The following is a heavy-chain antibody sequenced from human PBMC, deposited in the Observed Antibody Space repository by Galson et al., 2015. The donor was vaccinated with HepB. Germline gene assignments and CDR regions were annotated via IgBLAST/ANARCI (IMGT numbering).Heavy chain of an antibody. CDR1: GYSFTSYW. CDR2: IYPGDSDSRYSDT. D-gene: IGHD2-8*01. CDR3: ARVGLMVYEENALDI. J-gene: IGHJ3*02. V-gene: IGHV5-51*01. Sequence: QSGAEVKKPGESLKISCKGSGYSFTSYWIGWVRQMPGKGLEGMGIIYPGDSDSRYSDTRYSPTVQGQVTISADKSISTAYLQWSSLKASDTAMYYCARVGLMVYEENALDIWGEGTMVTVS.